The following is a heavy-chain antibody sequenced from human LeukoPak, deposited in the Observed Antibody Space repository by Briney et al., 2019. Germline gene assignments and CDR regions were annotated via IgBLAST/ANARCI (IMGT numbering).Heavy chain of an antibody. CDR3: ARHARIAVAGLDY. J-gene: IGHJ4*02. Sequence: PSETLSLTCTVSGDSINSYYWSWIRQPPGKRLEWIGYIYYIGSTNYNPSLKSRVTISVDTSKNQLSLKLTSVTAADTAVYYCARHARIAVAGLDYWGQGTLVTVSS. V-gene: IGHV4-59*08. D-gene: IGHD6-19*01. CDR2: IYYIGST. CDR1: GDSINSYY.